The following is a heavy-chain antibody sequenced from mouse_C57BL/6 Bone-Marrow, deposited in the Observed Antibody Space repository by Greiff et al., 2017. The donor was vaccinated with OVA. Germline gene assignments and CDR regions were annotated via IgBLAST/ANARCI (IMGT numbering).Heavy chain of an antibody. CDR3: TGRLGRGAPGFAY. CDR1: GFTFSNYW. CDR2: IRLKSDNYAT. D-gene: IGHD4-1*01. J-gene: IGHJ3*01. Sequence: EVQVVESGGGLVQPGGSMKLSCVASGFTFSNYWMNWVRQSPEKGLEWVAQIRLKSDNYATHYAESVKGRFTISRDDSKSSVYLQMNNLRAEDTGIYYCTGRLGRGAPGFAYWGQGTLVTVSA. V-gene: IGHV6-3*01.